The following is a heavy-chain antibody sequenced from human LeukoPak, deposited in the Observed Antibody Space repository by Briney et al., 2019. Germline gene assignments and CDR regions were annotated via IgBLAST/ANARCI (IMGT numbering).Heavy chain of an antibody. CDR1: GFTFSDAW. D-gene: IGHD4-17*01. Sequence: GGSLRLSCAASGFTFSDAWLSWVRQAPGKGLEWVANIKQDGSEKYYVDSVKGRFTISRDNAKNSLYLQMNSLRAEDTAVYYCARDLYGDYGWFDPWGQGTLVTVSS. V-gene: IGHV3-7*01. J-gene: IGHJ5*02. CDR3: ARDLYGDYGWFDP. CDR2: IKQDGSEK.